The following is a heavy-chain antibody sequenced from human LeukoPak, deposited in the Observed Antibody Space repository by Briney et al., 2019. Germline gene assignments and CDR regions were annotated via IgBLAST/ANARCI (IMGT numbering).Heavy chain of an antibody. V-gene: IGHV3-23*01. Sequence: GGSLRLSCAASGFTFNSYAMSWVRQAPWERLQWVSGISDSGGNTYYADSVKGRFTISRDNSKNTLYLQMNSLRAEDTAVYYCAKDLSRTRGGGFDYWGQGTLVTVSS. CDR2: ISDSGGNT. CDR1: GFTFNSYA. J-gene: IGHJ4*02. D-gene: IGHD4-23*01. CDR3: AKDLSRTRGGGFDY.